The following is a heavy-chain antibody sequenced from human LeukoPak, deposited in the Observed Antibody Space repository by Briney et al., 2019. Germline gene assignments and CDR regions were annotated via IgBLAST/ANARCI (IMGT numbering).Heavy chain of an antibody. Sequence: SETLSLTCTVSGGSLSSYYWSWIRQPPGKGLEWIASIYSSGSTYYNPSLKSRVTISVDTSKNQFSLKLSSVTAADTAVYYCARDLKVGFYYDSSGSYSFDPWGQGILVTVSS. CDR1: GGSLSSYY. D-gene: IGHD3-22*01. CDR2: IYSSGST. J-gene: IGHJ5*02. CDR3: ARDLKVGFYYDSSGSYSFDP. V-gene: IGHV4-59*12.